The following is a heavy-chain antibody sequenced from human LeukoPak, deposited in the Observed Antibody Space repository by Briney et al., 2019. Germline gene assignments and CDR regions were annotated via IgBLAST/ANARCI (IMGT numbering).Heavy chain of an antibody. CDR3: AREEVVVPAANDAFDI. Sequence: PSETLSLTCTVSGGSISSGDYYWSWIRQPPGKGLEWIGYIYYSGSTYYNPSLKSRVTISVDTSKNQFSLKLSSVTAADTAVYYCAREEVVVPAANDAFDIWGQRTMVTVSS. CDR1: GGSISSGDYY. CDR2: IYYSGST. V-gene: IGHV4-30-4*08. D-gene: IGHD2-2*01. J-gene: IGHJ3*02.